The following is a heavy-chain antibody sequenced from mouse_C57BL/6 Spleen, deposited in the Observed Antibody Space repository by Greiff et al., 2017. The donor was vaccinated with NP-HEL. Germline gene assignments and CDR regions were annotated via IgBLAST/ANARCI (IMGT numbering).Heavy chain of an antibody. D-gene: IGHD2-3*01. V-gene: IGHV14-2*01. Sequence: EVQLQQSGAELVKPGASVKLSCTASGFNIKDYYMHWVKQRTEQGLEWIGRIDPEDGETKYAPEFQGKATITADTSSNTAYLQLSSLTSEDTAVYYCARFDGYSAWFAYWGQGTLVTVSA. CDR1: GFNIKDYY. CDR2: IDPEDGET. J-gene: IGHJ3*01. CDR3: ARFDGYSAWFAY.